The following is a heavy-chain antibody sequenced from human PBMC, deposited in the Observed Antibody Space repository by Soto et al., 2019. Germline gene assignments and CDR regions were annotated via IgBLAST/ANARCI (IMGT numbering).Heavy chain of an antibody. J-gene: IGHJ5*02. CDR1: GGSFSGYY. Sequence: SETLSLTCAVYGGSFSGYYWGWIRQPPGKGPEWIGEINHSGSTNYNPSLKSRVTISVDTSKNQFSLKLSSVTAADTAVYYCARRDIVLMVYAFDPWGQGTLVTVSS. CDR2: INHSGST. V-gene: IGHV4-34*01. CDR3: ARRDIVLMVYAFDP. D-gene: IGHD2-8*01.